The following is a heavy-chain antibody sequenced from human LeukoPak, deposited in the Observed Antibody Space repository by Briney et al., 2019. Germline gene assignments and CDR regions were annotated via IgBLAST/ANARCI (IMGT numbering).Heavy chain of an antibody. CDR1: GGSVSTYY. CDR2: IHHSGST. Sequence: SETLSLTCAVSGGSVSTYYWSWIRQPPEKGLEWIGYIHHSGSTNYNPSLKSRVTVSIDTSKNQFSLKLRSVTAADTAVYYCARAHCTSTSCSWFDPWGQGTLVTVSS. D-gene: IGHD2-2*01. J-gene: IGHJ5*02. V-gene: IGHV4-59*02. CDR3: ARAHCTSTSCSWFDP.